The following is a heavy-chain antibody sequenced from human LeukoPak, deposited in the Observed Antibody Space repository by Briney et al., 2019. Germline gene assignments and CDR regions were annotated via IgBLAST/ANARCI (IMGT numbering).Heavy chain of an antibody. J-gene: IGHJ4*02. D-gene: IGHD6-19*01. CDR1: KFSFSDYS. Sequence: GGSLRLSCAASKFSFSDYSMHWVRQAPGKGLEWVTVISYDETNKYYADSVKGRFTVSRDNSRNTLSLQMTSLTPDDSAVYYCARGAWSSGWSGGYSDFWGQGTLVTVSS. CDR3: ARGAWSSGWSGGYSDF. V-gene: IGHV3-30-3*01. CDR2: ISYDETNK.